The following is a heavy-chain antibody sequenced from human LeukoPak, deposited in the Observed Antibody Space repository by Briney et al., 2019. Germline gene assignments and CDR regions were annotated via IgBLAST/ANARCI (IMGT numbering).Heavy chain of an antibody. J-gene: IGHJ4*02. CDR1: GYTFTSYY. CDR3: ARVPYCTNGICYTHYYCDY. D-gene: IGHD2-8*01. Sequence: ASVKVSCKASGYTFTSYYMHWVRQAPGQGLEWMGIINPSGGSTSYAQKFQSRVTMTRDTSTSTVYMELSSLRSEDTAVYYCARVPYCTNGICYTHYYCDYWGQGTLVTVSS. CDR2: INPSGGST. V-gene: IGHV1-46*01.